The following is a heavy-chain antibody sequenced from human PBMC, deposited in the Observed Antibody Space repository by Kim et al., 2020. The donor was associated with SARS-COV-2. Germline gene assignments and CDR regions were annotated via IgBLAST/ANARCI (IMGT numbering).Heavy chain of an antibody. J-gene: IGHJ4*02. V-gene: IGHV3-7*01. CDR3: ARAGSGWYNY. Sequence: EKYYVDSVKGRFTISRDNAKNSLYLQMSSLRAEDTAIYYCARAGSGWYNYWGQGTLVTVSS. D-gene: IGHD6-19*01. CDR2: EK.